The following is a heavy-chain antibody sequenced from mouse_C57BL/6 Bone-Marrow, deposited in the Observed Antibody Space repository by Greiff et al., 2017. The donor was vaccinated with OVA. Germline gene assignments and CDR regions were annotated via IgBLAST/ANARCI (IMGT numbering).Heavy chain of an antibody. CDR1: GFTFSSYG. J-gene: IGHJ2*01. Sequence: EVMLVESGGDLVKPGGSLKLSCAASGFTFSSYGMSWVRQTPDKRLEWVATISSGGSYTYYPDSVKGRFTISRDNAKNTLYLQMSSLKSEDTAMYYCARQSKYDLDYWGQGTTLTVSS. CDR3: ARQSKYDLDY. D-gene: IGHD2-5*01. V-gene: IGHV5-6*02. CDR2: ISSGGSYT.